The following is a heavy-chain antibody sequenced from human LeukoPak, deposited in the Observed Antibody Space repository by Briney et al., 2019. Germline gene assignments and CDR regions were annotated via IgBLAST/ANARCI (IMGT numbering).Heavy chain of an antibody. CDR3: ARVRYDYVWGSYRHDAFDI. J-gene: IGHJ3*02. Sequence: EASETLSLTCAVYGGSFSGYYWSWIRQPPGKGLEWIGEINHSGSTNYNPSLKSRVTISVDTSKNQFSLKLSSVTAADTAVYYCARVRYDYVWGSYRHDAFDIWGQGTMVTVSS. CDR1: GGSFSGYY. D-gene: IGHD3-16*02. CDR2: INHSGST. V-gene: IGHV4-34*01.